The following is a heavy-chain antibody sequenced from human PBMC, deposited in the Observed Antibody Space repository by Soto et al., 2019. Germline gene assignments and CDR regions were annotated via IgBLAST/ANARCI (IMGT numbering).Heavy chain of an antibody. V-gene: IGHV4-30-2*01. CDR2: IYHSGST. J-gene: IGHJ5*02. CDR3: ARTYCGGDCSWFDP. CDR1: GGSISSGGYS. D-gene: IGHD2-21*02. Sequence: LSLTCAVSGGSISSGGYSWSWIRQPPGKGLEWIGYIYHSGSTYYNPSLKSRVTISVDRSKNQFSLKLSSVTAADTAVYYCARTYCGGDCSWFDPWGQGTLVTVSS.